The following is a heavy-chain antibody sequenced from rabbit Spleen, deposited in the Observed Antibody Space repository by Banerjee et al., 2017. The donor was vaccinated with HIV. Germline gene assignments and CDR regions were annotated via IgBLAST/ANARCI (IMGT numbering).Heavy chain of an antibody. Sequence: QEQLVESGGGLVQPTGSLTLTCKASGFSFGDRDVMCWVRQAPGKGLEWISCIAGSSSGFTYSATWATGRFTISKTSSTTVTLQMTSLTVADTATYFCARDTGTSFSSYGMDLWGPGTLVTVS. D-gene: IGHD7-1*01. CDR3: ARDTGTSFSSYGMDL. CDR1: GFSFGDRDV. J-gene: IGHJ6*01. V-gene: IGHV1S45*01. CDR2: IAGSSSGFT.